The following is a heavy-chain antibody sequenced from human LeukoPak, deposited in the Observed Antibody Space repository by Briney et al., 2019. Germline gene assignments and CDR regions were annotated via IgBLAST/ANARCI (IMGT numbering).Heavy chain of an antibody. D-gene: IGHD6-19*01. J-gene: IGHJ5*02. V-gene: IGHV4-39*01. CDR3: ARAGVAVAGTPNWFDP. Sequence: SETLSLTCTVSGGSIRSSYYYWGWIRQPPGKGLEWIGSIYDSGSTYYNPSLKSRVTISVDTSKNQFSLKLSSVTAADTAVYYCARAGVAVAGTPNWFDPWGQGTLSPSPQ. CDR1: GGSIRSSYYY. CDR2: IYDSGST.